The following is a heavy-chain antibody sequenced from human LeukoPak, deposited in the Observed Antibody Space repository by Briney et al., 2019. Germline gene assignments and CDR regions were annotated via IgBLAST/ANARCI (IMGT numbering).Heavy chain of an antibody. D-gene: IGHD5-24*01. V-gene: IGHV3-74*01. CDR3: AREMATIPYYFDY. CDR1: GFTFSSYW. Sequence: PGGSLRLSCAGSGFTFSSYWMHWVRQAPGKGLVWVSRINSDGSSTTYADSVKGRFTISRDNAKNTLYLQMNSLRAEDTAVYYCAREMATIPYYFDYWGQGTLVTVSS. J-gene: IGHJ4*02. CDR2: INSDGSST.